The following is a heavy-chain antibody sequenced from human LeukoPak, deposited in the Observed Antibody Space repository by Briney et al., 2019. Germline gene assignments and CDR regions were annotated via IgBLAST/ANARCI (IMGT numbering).Heavy chain of an antibody. V-gene: IGHV4-39*01. CDR3: ARQDGGYYYWFDP. D-gene: IGHD3-22*01. J-gene: IGHJ5*02. Sequence: PSETLSLTCAVSGDSISSSSYYWAWISQPPGKGVEWIGTIHYSGSTYYNPSLKSRVTISVDTSKNQFSLKLSSVTAADTAVYYCARQDGGYYYWFDPWGQGTLVTVSS. CDR2: IHYSGST. CDR1: GDSISSSSYY.